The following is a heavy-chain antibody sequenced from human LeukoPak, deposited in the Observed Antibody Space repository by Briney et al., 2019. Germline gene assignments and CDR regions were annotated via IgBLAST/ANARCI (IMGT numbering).Heavy chain of an antibody. CDR1: GFTFSSYW. CDR2: IKQDGSEK. V-gene: IGHV3-7*01. CDR3: ARGGCSSTSCYADDAFDI. D-gene: IGHD2-2*01. J-gene: IGHJ3*02. Sequence: GGSLRLSCAASGFTFSSYWMSWVRQAPGKGLEWVANIKQDGSEKYYVDSVKGRFTISRDNAKNSLYLQMNSLRAEDTAVYYCARGGCSSTSCYADDAFDIWGQGTVVTVSS.